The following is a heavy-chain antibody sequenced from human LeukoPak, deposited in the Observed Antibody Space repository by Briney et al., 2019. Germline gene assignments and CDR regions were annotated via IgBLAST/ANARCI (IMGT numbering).Heavy chain of an antibody. J-gene: IGHJ4*02. D-gene: IGHD3-22*01. CDR1: GFTFSNYA. CDR2: ISGSVSGSGGNT. CDR3: AKVDDGTGYPQLPFDY. Sequence: PGGSLRLSCAASGFTFSNYAVSWVRQAPGKGLEWVSAISGSVSGSGGNTYYADSVKGRFTISRDNSKSTLFLQMNSLRAEDTAVYYCAKVDDGTGYPQLPFDYWGQGTLVTVSS. V-gene: IGHV3-23*01.